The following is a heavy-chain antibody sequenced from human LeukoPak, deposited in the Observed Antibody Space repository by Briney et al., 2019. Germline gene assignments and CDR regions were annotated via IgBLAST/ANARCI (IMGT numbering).Heavy chain of an antibody. CDR2: INSDGSEG. CDR1: GFTFSGFW. Sequence: GGSLRLSCAVSGFTFSGFWMSWSRQAPGKGLEWVASINSDGSEGYYADVVKGRFTISRDNAKNSLYLQMNGLRAEDTAVYYCARDRFGYSSGWSPHYWGQGTLVTVSS. V-gene: IGHV3-7*03. J-gene: IGHJ4*02. CDR3: ARDRFGYSSGWSPHY. D-gene: IGHD6-19*01.